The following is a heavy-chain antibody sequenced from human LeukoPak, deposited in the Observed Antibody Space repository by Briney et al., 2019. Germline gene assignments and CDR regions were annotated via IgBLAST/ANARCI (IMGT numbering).Heavy chain of an antibody. Sequence: GGSLRLSCAASGFTFSNYGMHWVRQAPGKGLEWVAYIWYDGSNKYYTDSVKGRFTISRDNSKNTLYLQMNSLRAEDTAVYYCAKAPIEYSSSSDVFDIWGQGTMVTVSS. CDR2: IWYDGSNK. D-gene: IGHD6-6*01. CDR1: GFTFSNYG. V-gene: IGHV3-30*02. CDR3: AKAPIEYSSSSDVFDI. J-gene: IGHJ3*02.